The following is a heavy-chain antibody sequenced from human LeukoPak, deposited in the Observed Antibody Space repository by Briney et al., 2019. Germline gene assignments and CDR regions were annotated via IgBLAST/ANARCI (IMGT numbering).Heavy chain of an antibody. CDR3: AKDLAFWSGYYIRYFQH. J-gene: IGHJ1*01. CDR2: ISGSGGST. D-gene: IGHD3-3*01. Sequence: GGSLRLSCAGSGFTFSSYAMSWVRQAPGKGLEWVSAISGSGGSTYYADSVKGRFTISRDNSKNTLYLQMNSLRAEDTAVYYCAKDLAFWSGYYIRYFQHWGQGTLVTVSS. V-gene: IGHV3-23*01. CDR1: GFTFSSYA.